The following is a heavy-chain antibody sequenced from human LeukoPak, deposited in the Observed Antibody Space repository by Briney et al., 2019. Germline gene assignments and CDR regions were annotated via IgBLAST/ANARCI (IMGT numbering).Heavy chain of an antibody. CDR3: ARGRSALLNGSPLRYFDY. CDR1: GGTFSSYA. V-gene: IGHV1-69*04. Sequence: GASVKVSCKASGGTFSSYAISWVRQAPGQGLEWMGRIIPILGIANYAQKFQGRVTITADKSTSTAYMELSSLRSEDTAVYYCARGRSALLNGSPLRYFDYWGQGTLVTVSS. J-gene: IGHJ4*02. CDR2: IIPILGIA. D-gene: IGHD3-10*01.